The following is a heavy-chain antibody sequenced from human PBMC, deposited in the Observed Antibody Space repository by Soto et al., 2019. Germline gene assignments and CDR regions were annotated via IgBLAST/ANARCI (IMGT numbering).Heavy chain of an antibody. CDR3: AKDRLIAVRVSTENWFDP. Sequence: GGSLRLSCAASGFTFSSYAMSWVRQAPGKGLEWVSAISGSGGSTYYADSVKGRFTISRDNSKNTLYLQMNSLRAEDTAVYYCAKDRLIAVRVSTENWFDPWGQGTLVTVSS. CDR2: ISGSGGST. CDR1: GFTFSSYA. D-gene: IGHD6-19*01. V-gene: IGHV3-23*01. J-gene: IGHJ5*02.